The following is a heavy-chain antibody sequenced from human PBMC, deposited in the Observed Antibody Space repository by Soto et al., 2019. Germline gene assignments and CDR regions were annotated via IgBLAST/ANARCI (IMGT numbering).Heavy chain of an antibody. CDR2: ISGSGGST. V-gene: IGHV3-23*01. CDR1: GFTFSTYG. CDR3: AKGIAAQPYYYYYYMDV. Sequence: GGSLRLSCAASGFTFSTYGMNWVRQAPGKGLEWVSAISGSGGSTYYADSVKGRFTISRDNSKNTLYLQMNSLRAEDTAVYYCAKGIAAQPYYYYYYMDVWGKGNTVTVSS. D-gene: IGHD6-13*01. J-gene: IGHJ6*03.